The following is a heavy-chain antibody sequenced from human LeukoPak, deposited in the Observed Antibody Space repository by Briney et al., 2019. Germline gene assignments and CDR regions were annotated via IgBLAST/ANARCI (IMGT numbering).Heavy chain of an antibody. CDR1: GCTFTGYY. CDR2: INPNSGGT. CDR3: ARRSIAARSFDY. Sequence: GASAKVSCKASGCTFTGYYMHWVRQAPGQGLEWMGWINPNSGGTNYAQKFQGRVTMTRDTSISTAYMELSRLRSDDTAVYYCARRSIAARSFDYWGQGTLVTVSS. D-gene: IGHD6-6*01. J-gene: IGHJ4*02. V-gene: IGHV1-2*02.